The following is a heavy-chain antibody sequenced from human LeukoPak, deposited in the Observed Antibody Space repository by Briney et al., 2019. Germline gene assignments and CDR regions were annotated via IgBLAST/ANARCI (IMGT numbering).Heavy chain of an antibody. J-gene: IGHJ4*02. CDR1: GGSISSSSYY. V-gene: IGHV4-39*07. Sequence: SETLSLTCTVSGGSISSSSYYWGWIRQPPGKGLEWIGSIYHSGSTYYNPSLKSRLTISVDTSKNQFSLKLSSVTAADTAVYYCARGLNLDYWGQGTLVTVSS. D-gene: IGHD3-16*01. CDR2: IYHSGST. CDR3: ARGLNLDY.